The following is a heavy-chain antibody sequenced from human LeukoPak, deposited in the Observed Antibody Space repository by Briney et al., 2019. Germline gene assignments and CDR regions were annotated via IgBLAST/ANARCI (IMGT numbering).Heavy chain of an antibody. CDR2: IYSGGST. D-gene: IGHD2-21*02. V-gene: IGHV3-53*04. CDR1: GFTVSSNY. CDR3: AREYCGGDCYLDY. J-gene: IGHJ4*02. Sequence: GGSLRLSCAAYGFTVSSNYMSWVRQAPGKGLEWVSVIYSGGSTYYADSVKGRFTISRHNSKNTLYLQMNSLRAEDTAVYYCAREYCGGDCYLDYWGQGTLVTVSS.